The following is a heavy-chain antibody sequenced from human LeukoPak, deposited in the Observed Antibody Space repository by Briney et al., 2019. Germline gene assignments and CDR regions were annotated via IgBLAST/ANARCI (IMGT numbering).Heavy chain of an antibody. V-gene: IGHV4-4*02. CDR2: VHLSGRT. CDR1: GGSISTTNW. J-gene: IGHJ4*02. Sequence: SETLSLTCGVSGGSISTTNWWTWVRQPPGEGLEWIGEVHLSGRTHYNPSLESRVTMSVDMSENHISLRLTSVTAADTAVYYCAREGGPYRPLDYSGQGTLVTVSS. CDR3: AREGGPYRPLDY.